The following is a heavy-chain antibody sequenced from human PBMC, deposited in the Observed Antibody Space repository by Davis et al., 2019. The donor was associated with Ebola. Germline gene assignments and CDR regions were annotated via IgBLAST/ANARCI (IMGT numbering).Heavy chain of an antibody. J-gene: IGHJ4*02. CDR3: ASLLTYYYDSSGYYRTAYFDY. CDR1: GGSISSSSYY. Sequence: SETLSLTCTVSGGSISSSSYYWGWIRQPPGKGLEWIGRIYYSGSTYYNPSLKSRVTISVDTSKNQFSLKLSSVTAADTAVYYCASLLTYYYDSSGYYRTAYFDYWGQGTLVTVSS. D-gene: IGHD3-22*01. V-gene: IGHV4-39*01. CDR2: IYYSGST.